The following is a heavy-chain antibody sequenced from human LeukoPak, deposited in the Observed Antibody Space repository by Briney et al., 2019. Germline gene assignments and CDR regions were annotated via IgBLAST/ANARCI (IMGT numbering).Heavy chain of an antibody. D-gene: IGHD3-16*02. CDR3: AKVGRGDDYVWGSYQAY. V-gene: IGHV3-23*01. CDR2: IGGSGGDT. CDR1: GFTFSNYG. Sequence: PGGSLRLSCAASGFTFSNYGMSWVRQAPGKGLEWVSSIGGSGGDTFYADSVKGRFTISRDNSKNTLYLQMNSLRAEDTAVYYCAKVGRGDDYVWGSYQAYWGQGTLVTVSS. J-gene: IGHJ4*02.